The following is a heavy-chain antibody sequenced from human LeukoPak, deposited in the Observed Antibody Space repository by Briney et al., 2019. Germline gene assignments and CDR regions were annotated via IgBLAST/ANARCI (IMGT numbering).Heavy chain of an antibody. V-gene: IGHV3-74*01. J-gene: IGHJ4*02. CDR3: AMGPYYYDSSGYYY. D-gene: IGHD3-22*01. CDR1: GSTFTSYW. CDR2: INSDGSST. Sequence: GGSLRLSCSASGSTFTSYWMHWVRQAPGKGLVWVSRINSDGSSTNYADSVKGRFTISRDNAKNTLYLQMNSLRAEDTAVYYCAMGPYYYDSSGYYYWGQGTLVTVS.